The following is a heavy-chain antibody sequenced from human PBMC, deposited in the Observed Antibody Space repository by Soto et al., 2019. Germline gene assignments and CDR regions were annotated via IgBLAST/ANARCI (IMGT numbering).Heavy chain of an antibody. V-gene: IGHV2-5*02. D-gene: IGHD3-16*01. CDR3: AHREGDDYVWGSYKDAFDI. CDR1: GFSLNTTAVG. Sequence: QITLKESGPTLVKHTQTLTLTCTFSGFSLNTTAVGVGWIRQPPGKALEWLALIYWDNDKSYNPSLKTRLTITKDTSKNQVVLKMTNMDPVDTATYFCAHREGDDYVWGSYKDAFDIWGQGTMVTVSS. J-gene: IGHJ3*02. CDR2: IYWDNDK.